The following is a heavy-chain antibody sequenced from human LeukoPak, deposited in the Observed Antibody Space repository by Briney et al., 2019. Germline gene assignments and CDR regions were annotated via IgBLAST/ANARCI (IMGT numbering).Heavy chain of an antibody. J-gene: IGHJ5*02. CDR2: INHSGST. D-gene: IGHD3-10*01. CDR1: GGSVSSGSYY. V-gene: IGHV4-61*01. Sequence: SETLSLTCTVSGGSVSSGSYYWSWIRQPPGKGLEWIGEINHSGSTNYNPSLKSRVTISVDTSKNQFSLKLSSVTAADTAVYYCARARGYGSGSYYHWGQGTLVTVSS. CDR3: ARARGYGSGSYYH.